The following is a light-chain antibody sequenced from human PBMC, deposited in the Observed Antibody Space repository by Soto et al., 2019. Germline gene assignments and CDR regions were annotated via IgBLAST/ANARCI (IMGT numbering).Light chain of an antibody. CDR3: LHHGSSLWT. Sequence: EVVLTQSPGTLSLSAVERATLFCRASERVASNYLAWYQQKPGQAPRLLIYGVSSRATGIPDRFSGSGSGTDFTLTISRLEPEDFAMYYCLHHGSSLWTFGQGTKVDIK. CDR2: GVS. V-gene: IGKV3-20*01. CDR1: ERVASNY. J-gene: IGKJ1*01.